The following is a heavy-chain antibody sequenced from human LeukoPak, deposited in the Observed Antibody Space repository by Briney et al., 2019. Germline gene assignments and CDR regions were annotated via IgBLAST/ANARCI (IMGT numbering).Heavy chain of an antibody. CDR3: ARHGGESLGRIAAADWFDP. Sequence: SETLSLACTVSGGSISSYYWSWIRQPPGKGLEWIGYIYTSGSTNYNPPLKSRVTISVDTSKNQFSLKLSSVTAADTAVYYCARHGGESLGRIAAADWFDPWGPGTLVSVSS. J-gene: IGHJ5*02. V-gene: IGHV4-4*09. D-gene: IGHD6-13*01. CDR1: GGSISSYY. CDR2: IYTSGST.